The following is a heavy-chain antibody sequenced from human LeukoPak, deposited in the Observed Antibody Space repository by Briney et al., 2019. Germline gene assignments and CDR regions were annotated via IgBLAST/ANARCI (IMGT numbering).Heavy chain of an antibody. CDR3: ARGALLYAGNPHDGFDI. D-gene: IGHD4-23*01. Sequence: SETLSLTCTVSGASISNYYWSWIRQPPGEGLEWIGYIYNTNTGSTNNNLSLKSRVTISVDTSENQFSLKVSSVTAADTAFYYCARGALLYAGNPHDGFDIWGQGTMFTVSS. CDR2: IYNTNTGST. J-gene: IGHJ3*02. V-gene: IGHV4-59*12. CDR1: GASISNYY.